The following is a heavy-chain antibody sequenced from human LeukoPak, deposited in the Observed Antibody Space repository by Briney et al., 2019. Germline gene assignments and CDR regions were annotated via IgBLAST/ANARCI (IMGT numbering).Heavy chain of an antibody. CDR1: GFTFSSYS. J-gene: IGHJ5*02. D-gene: IGHD5-18*01. CDR2: ISISSSSM. Sequence: GGSLRLSCAASGFTFSSYSMIWVRQAPGKGLEWVSYISISSSSMYYADSMKGRITISRDNAKNSLYLQMNSLRADDTAVYYCASDPIRGYSFNWFDPWGQGTLVTVSS. CDR3: ASDPIRGYSFNWFDP. V-gene: IGHV3-21*01.